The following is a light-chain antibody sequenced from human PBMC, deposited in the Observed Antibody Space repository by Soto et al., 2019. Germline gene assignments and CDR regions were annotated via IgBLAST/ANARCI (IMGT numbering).Light chain of an antibody. CDR1: QSLDSTS. Sequence: EVVLTQSPGTLSLSPGERATLSCRASQSLDSTSLAWYQQKPGQSPRLVIYGASRRATGIPDRFSGSGSGTDFILTIDRLEPEDFAVYYCQQRSNWLTFGGGTKVEIK. CDR3: QQRSNWLT. V-gene: IGKV3D-20*02. J-gene: IGKJ4*01. CDR2: GAS.